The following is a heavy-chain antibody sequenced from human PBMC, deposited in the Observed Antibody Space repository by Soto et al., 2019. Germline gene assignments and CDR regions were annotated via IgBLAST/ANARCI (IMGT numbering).Heavy chain of an antibody. CDR1: GGSFSGYY. CDR3: ARMPPFWSGYYCSDPCSRRWFDP. V-gene: IGHV4-34*01. CDR2: INHSGST. J-gene: IGHJ5*02. Sequence: SETLSLTCAVYGGSFSGYYWSWIRQPPGKGLEWIGEINHSGSTNYNPSLKSRVTISVDTSKNQFSLKLSSVTAADTAVYYCARMPPFWSGYYCSDPCSRRWFDPWGQGTLVTVSS. D-gene: IGHD3-3*01.